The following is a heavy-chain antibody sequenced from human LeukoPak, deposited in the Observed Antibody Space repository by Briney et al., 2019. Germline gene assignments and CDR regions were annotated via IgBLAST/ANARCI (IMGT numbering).Heavy chain of an antibody. CDR1: KFNFRNYG. J-gene: IGHJ4*02. CDR2: INGNGDNT. CDR3: ARGAGYHITGDY. V-gene: IGHV3-23*01. Sequence: GGSLRLSCTTPKFNFRNYGLTWVRQTPGKELEWVSSINGNGDNTQYAASVQGRFTISRDNSKNTLYLQMNSLRGEDTAVYYCARGAGYHITGDYWGQGTLVTVSS. D-gene: IGHD5-18*01.